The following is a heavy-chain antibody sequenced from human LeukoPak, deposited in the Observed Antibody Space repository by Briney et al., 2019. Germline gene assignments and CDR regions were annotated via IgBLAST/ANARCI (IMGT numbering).Heavy chain of an antibody. V-gene: IGHV3-48*03. CDR2: ISSSGSTI. CDR3: ARVNLAAAGLY. CDR1: GFTFSSYA. Sequence: GGSLRLSCAASGFTFSSYAMSWVRQAPGKGLEWVSYISSSGSTIYYADSVKGRFTISRDNAKNSLYLQMNSLRAEDTAVYYCARVNLAAAGLYWGQGTLVTVSS. D-gene: IGHD6-13*01. J-gene: IGHJ4*02.